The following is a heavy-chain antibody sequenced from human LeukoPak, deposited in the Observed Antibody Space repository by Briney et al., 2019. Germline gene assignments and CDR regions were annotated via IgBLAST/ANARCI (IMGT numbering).Heavy chain of an antibody. V-gene: IGHV3-21*01. CDR3: ARDSGARGYYGMDV. Sequence: GKSLRLSCAASGFTFSSYSMNWVRQAPGKGLEWVSSISSSSSYIYYADSVKGRFTISRDNAKNSLYLQMNSLRAEDTAVYYCARDSGARGYYGMDVWGQGTTVTVSS. CDR1: GFTFSSYS. J-gene: IGHJ6*02. D-gene: IGHD1-26*01. CDR2: ISSSSSYI.